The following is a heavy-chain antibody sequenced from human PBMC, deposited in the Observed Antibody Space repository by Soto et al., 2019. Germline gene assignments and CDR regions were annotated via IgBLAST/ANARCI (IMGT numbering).Heavy chain of an antibody. V-gene: IGHV4-31*03. CDR1: GGPISSVGYY. Sequence: TSETLSLTCTVSGGPISSVGYYWSWIRQHPGKGLEWIGYIYYIGSTYYNPSLESRVTISVDTSKNQFSLRLSSVTAADTAVYYCARDSAPHRWFGELYPPVIGNFQHWGQGTLVTVSS. D-gene: IGHD3-10*01. CDR2: IYYIGST. CDR3: ARDSAPHRWFGELYPPVIGNFQH. J-gene: IGHJ1*01.